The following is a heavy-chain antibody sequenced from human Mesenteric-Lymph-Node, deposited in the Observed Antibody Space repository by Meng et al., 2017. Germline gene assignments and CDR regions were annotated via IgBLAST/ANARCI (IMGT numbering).Heavy chain of an antibody. CDR2: INHSGST. Sequence: SQTLSLTCAVYGGSFSGYYWSWIRQPPGKGLEWIGEINHSGSTNYNPSLKSRVTISVDTSKNQFSLKLSSVTAADTAVYYCARAGGELGFWGQGTLVTVSS. J-gene: IGHJ4*02. V-gene: IGHV4-34*01. D-gene: IGHD3-16*01. CDR1: GGSFSGYY. CDR3: ARAGGELGF.